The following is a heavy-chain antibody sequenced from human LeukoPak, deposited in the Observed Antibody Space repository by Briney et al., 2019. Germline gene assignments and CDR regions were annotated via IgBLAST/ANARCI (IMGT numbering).Heavy chain of an antibody. CDR3: ATGEEVVTTGTYFDY. D-gene: IGHD4-17*01. CDR2: FDPEDGET. J-gene: IGHJ4*02. CDR1: GYTLTELS. Sequence: ASVKVSCKVSGYTLTELSMHWVRQAPGKGLEWMGGFDPEDGETIYVQKFQGRVTMTEDTSTDTAYMELSSLRSEDTAVYYCATGEEVVTTGTYFDYWGQGTLVTVSS. V-gene: IGHV1-24*01.